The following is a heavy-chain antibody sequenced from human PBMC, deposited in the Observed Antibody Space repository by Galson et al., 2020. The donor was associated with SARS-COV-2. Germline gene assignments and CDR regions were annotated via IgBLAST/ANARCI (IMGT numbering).Heavy chain of an antibody. J-gene: IGHJ3*02. Sequence: ETSETLSLTCSVSGGSISNEGYYWGWIRQHPGKGLEWIAYIYFTGSAYNNPSLKSRVTISVDTSKNQFSLRLSSVTAADTAVYYCARDNRVAAVKRGAFDIWGQGTLVTVSS. CDR3: ARDNRVAAVKRGAFDI. CDR2: IYFTGSA. CDR1: GGSISNEGYY. D-gene: IGHD6-13*01. V-gene: IGHV4-31*03.